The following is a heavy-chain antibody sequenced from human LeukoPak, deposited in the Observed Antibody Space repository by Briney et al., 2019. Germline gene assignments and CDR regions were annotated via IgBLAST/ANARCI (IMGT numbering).Heavy chain of an antibody. D-gene: IGHD2-21*01. J-gene: IGHJ3*02. CDR1: RFTFITYG. Sequence: PGGSLRLSCAARRFTFITYGIQLLRQAPGKGLEWVAVISYDGSNQYYTDSVKGRFTISRDNSKNTLYLQMNSPRAEDTAVYYFALGEVVITIETFNIWGQGTMVTVSS. CDR2: ISYDGSNQ. V-gene: IGHV3-30*03. CDR3: ALGEVVITIETFNI.